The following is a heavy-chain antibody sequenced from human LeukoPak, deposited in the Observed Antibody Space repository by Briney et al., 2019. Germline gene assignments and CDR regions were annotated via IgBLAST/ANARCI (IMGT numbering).Heavy chain of an antibody. CDR3: AKDQVVAAALDAFDI. J-gene: IGHJ3*02. D-gene: IGHD2-15*01. CDR1: GFTFSSYG. V-gene: IGHV3-30*18. CDR2: ISYDGSNK. Sequence: GGSLRLSCAASGFTFSSYGMHWVRQAPGKGLEWVAVISYDGSNKYYADSVKGRFTISRDNSKNTLYLQMNSLRAEDTAVYYCAKDQVVAAALDAFDIWGQGTMVTVSS.